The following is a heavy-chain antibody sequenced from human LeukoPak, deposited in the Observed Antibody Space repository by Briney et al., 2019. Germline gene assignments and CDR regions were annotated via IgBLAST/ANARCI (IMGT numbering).Heavy chain of an antibody. V-gene: IGHV6-1*01. CDR2: TYYRSKWYN. Sequence: SQTLSLTCGISGDSVFSNSSWNWIMHSPSRVLEWLGMTYYRSKWYNDYGVSVKSRININLDTSKNHFSLHLNSVTPEDTAVYYCARGGQGDGYSADEAFDFWGQGTVVTVS. D-gene: IGHD5-18*01. J-gene: IGHJ3*01. CDR3: ARGGQGDGYSADEAFDF. CDR1: GDSVFSNSS.